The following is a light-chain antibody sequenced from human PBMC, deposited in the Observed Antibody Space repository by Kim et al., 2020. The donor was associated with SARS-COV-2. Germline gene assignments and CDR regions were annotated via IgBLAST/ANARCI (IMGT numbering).Light chain of an antibody. V-gene: IGKV3-20*01. J-gene: IGKJ2*01. Sequence: SMSPRKRDTLSLRDSESVGSNLAWHQQNPGQAPRLLICGASSRDTGIPDRFSGSGSGTDFTLTISRLEPEDFAVYSCQQYGSSPRTFGKGTKLEI. CDR2: GAS. CDR3: QQYGSSPRT. CDR1: ESVGSN.